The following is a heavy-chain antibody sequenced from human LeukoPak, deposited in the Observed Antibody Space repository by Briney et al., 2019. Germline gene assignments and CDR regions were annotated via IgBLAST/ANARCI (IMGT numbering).Heavy chain of an antibody. J-gene: IGHJ4*02. CDR3: ARDLSLYSNSFDY. Sequence: GGSLRLSCAASGFTFSSYWMSWVRQAPGKGLEWVAVISYDGSNKYYADSVKGRFTISRDNSKNTLYLQMNSLRAEDTAVYYCARDLSLYSNSFDYWGQGTLVTVSS. V-gene: IGHV3-30-3*01. CDR2: ISYDGSNK. CDR1: GFTFSSYW. D-gene: IGHD4-11*01.